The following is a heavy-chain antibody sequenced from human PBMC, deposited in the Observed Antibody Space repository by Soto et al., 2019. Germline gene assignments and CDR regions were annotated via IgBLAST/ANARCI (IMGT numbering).Heavy chain of an antibody. V-gene: IGHV1-69*12. CDR2: IIPIFGTA. CDR1: GGTFSSYA. J-gene: IGHJ4*02. D-gene: IGHD2-2*01. CDR3: ASEEIGIVLGPAGDY. Sequence: QVQLVQSGAEVKKPGSSVKVSCKASGGTFSSYAISWVRQAPGQGLEWMGGIIPIFGTANYAQKFQGRVTITADESRSTDYMELSSLRSEDTAVYYCASEEIGIVLGPAGDYWGQGTLVTVSS.